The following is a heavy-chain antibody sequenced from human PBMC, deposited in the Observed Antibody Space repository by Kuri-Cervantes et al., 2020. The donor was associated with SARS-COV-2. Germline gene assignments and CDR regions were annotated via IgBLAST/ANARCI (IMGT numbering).Heavy chain of an antibody. CDR3: AKDLGITIFGVEDYYGMDV. CDR1: GFTFSSYW. V-gene: IGHV3-7*01. Sequence: GGSLRLSCAASGFTFSSYWMSWVRQAPGKGLEWVANIKQDGSEKYYVDSVKGRFTISRDNAKNSLYLQMNSLRAEDTAVYYCAKDLGITIFGVEDYYGMDVWGQGTTVTVSS. CDR2: IKQDGSEK. J-gene: IGHJ6*02. D-gene: IGHD3-3*01.